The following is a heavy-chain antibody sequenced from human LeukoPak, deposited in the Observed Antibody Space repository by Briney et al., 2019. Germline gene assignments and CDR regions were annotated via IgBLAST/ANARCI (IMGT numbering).Heavy chain of an antibody. CDR3: ARGIRRFIRGSDGFDY. V-gene: IGHV3-21*01. CDR2: ISSSSSYI. J-gene: IGHJ4*02. CDR1: GFTFSSYS. Sequence: GGSLRLSCAASGFTFSSYSMNWFRQAPGKGLEWVSSISSSSSYIYYADSVKGRFTISRDNAKNSLYLQMNSLRAEDTAVYYCARGIRRFIRGSDGFDYWGQGTLVTVSS. D-gene: IGHD5-24*01.